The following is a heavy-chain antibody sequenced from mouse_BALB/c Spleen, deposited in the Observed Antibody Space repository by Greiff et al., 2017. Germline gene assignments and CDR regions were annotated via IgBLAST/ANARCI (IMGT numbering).Heavy chain of an antibody. J-gene: IGHJ1*01. D-gene: IGHD1-1*01. Sequence: EVQLQQSGPELMKPGASVKISCKASGYSFTSYYMHWVKQSHGKSLEWIGYIDPFNGGTSYNQKFKGKATLTVDKSSSTAYMHLSSLTSEDSAVYYCLITTVNFDVWGAGTTVTVSS. CDR3: LITTVNFDV. V-gene: IGHV1S135*01. CDR2: IDPFNGGT. CDR1: GYSFTSYY.